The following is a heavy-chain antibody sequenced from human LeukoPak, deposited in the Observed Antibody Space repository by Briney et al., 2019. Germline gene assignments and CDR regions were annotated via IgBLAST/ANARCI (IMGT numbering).Heavy chain of an antibody. Sequence: GGSLRLSCAASGFTFSDYAMHWVRQAPGKGLEWLAHISYDGSNEKYADSVKGRFIISRDNSRNALYFQMNSLRAEDTAVYYCAKGIQPSDKNGFDVWGQGTMVTVSS. V-gene: IGHV3-33*06. CDR1: GFTFSDYA. D-gene: IGHD5-18*01. J-gene: IGHJ3*01. CDR3: AKGIQPSDKNGFDV. CDR2: ISYDGSNE.